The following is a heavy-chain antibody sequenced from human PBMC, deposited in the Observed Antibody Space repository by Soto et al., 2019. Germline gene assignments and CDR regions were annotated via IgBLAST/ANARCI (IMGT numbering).Heavy chain of an antibody. D-gene: IGHD3-16*01. CDR1: GFTFSHYW. J-gene: IGHJ5*02. V-gene: IGHV3-74*01. CDR3: TSDTFGLRDT. CDR2: INPAGTIT. Sequence: GWSLRLSCAASGFTFSHYWMHWVRQTPGKGLVWVSRINPAGTITNYADSVEGRFTISRDNADSALFLQMNSLSAEDTAIYYCTSDTFGLRDTWGQGNLVTVS.